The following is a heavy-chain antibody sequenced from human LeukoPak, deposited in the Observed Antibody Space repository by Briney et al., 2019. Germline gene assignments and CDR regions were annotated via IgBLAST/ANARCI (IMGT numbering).Heavy chain of an antibody. CDR2: IYYSGST. CDR3: ARGQGTVTTH. CDR1: GGSMSPYH. J-gene: IGHJ4*02. D-gene: IGHD4-17*01. Sequence: PSETLSLTCTVSGGSMSPYHWGWIRQPPGKGLEWTGYIYYSGSTNYNPSLNSRVTISVDTSKNHFSLNLSSVTAADTAVYYCARGQGTVTTHWGQGTLVTVSS. V-gene: IGHV4-59*12.